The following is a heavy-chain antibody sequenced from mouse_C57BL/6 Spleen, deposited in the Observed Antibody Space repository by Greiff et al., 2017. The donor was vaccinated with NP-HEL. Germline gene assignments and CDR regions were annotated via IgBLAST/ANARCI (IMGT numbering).Heavy chain of an antibody. CDR3: ARSLDSSGCGY. D-gene: IGHD3-2*02. V-gene: IGHV1-64*01. CDR1: GYTFTSYW. J-gene: IGHJ3*01. Sequence: QVQLQQPGAELVKPGASVKLSCKASGYTFTSYWMHWVKQRPGQGLEWIGMIHPNSGSTNYNEKFKSKATLTVDKSSSTAYMQLSSLTSEDSAVYYCARSLDSSGCGYWGQGTLVTVSA. CDR2: IHPNSGST.